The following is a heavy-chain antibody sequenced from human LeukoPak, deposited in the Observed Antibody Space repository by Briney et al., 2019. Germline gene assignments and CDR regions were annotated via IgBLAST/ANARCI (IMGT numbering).Heavy chain of an antibody. D-gene: IGHD1-26*01. CDR1: GFTFSSYS. V-gene: IGHV3-21*01. J-gene: IGHJ4*02. CDR2: ISSSSSYI. Sequence: GGSLRLSCAASGFTFSSYSMNWVRQAPGKGLEWVSSISSSSSYIYYADSVKGRLTISRDNAKDSLYLQMNSLRAEDTAVYYCARVAVGAITFDYWGQGTLVTVSS. CDR3: ARVAVGAITFDY.